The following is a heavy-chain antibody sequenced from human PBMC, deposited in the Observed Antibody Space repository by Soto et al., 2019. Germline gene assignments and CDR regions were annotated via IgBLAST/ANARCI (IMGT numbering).Heavy chain of an antibody. V-gene: IGHV3-64D*06. CDR2: ISSNGGST. D-gene: IGHD6-19*01. Sequence: PGGSLRLSCSASGFTFSSYAMHWVRQAPGKGLEYVSAISSNGGSTYYADSVKGRFTISRDNSKNTLYLQMSSLRAEDTAVYYCVKGRGSSGWPYYYYYGMDVWGQGTTVTVSS. J-gene: IGHJ6*02. CDR3: VKGRGSSGWPYYYYYGMDV. CDR1: GFTFSSYA.